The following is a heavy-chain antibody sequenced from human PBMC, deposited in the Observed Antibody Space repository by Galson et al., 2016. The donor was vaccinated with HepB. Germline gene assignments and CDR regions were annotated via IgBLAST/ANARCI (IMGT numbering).Heavy chain of an antibody. V-gene: IGHV3-30*18. Sequence: SLRLSCAASGFIFSSYGMHWVRQAPGKGLEWVSGMSFDGTNKYYAGSVKGRFTISRDKSKNTLYLQMNSLRAEDTAVYYCAKDLWADYDGSGRDTQKYGMDVWGQGTTVIVSS. CDR1: GFIFSSYG. J-gene: IGHJ6*02. CDR2: MSFDGTNK. D-gene: IGHD3-10*01. CDR3: AKDLWADYDGSGRDTQKYGMDV.